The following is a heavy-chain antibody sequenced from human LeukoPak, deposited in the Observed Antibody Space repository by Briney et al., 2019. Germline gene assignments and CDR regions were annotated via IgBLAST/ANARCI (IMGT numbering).Heavy chain of an antibody. D-gene: IGHD1-26*01. Sequence: PGGSLRLSCAASGFTFSSYAMSWVRQAPGKGLEWVSAISGSGGSTYYADSVKGRFTISRDNSKNTLYLQMNSLRVEDTAVYYCAKRWSGSHFEGFDYWGQGTLVTVSS. CDR3: AKRWSGSHFEGFDY. J-gene: IGHJ4*02. V-gene: IGHV3-23*01. CDR1: GFTFSSYA. CDR2: ISGSGGST.